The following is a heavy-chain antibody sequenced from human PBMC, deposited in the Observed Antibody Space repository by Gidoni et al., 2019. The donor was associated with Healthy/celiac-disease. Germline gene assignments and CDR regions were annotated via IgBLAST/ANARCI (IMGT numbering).Heavy chain of an antibody. D-gene: IGHD2-2*01. CDR1: GYTFTSYY. Sequence: QVQLVQSGAEVKKPGASVKVSCKASGYTFTSYYMHWVRQAPGPGLEWMGIINPSGGSTSDAQKFQGRVTMTRDTSTSTVYMELSSLRSEDTSVYYCARDPILCSSTSCFNWFDPWGQGTLVTVSS. CDR2: INPSGGST. V-gene: IGHV1-46*01. J-gene: IGHJ5*02. CDR3: ARDPILCSSTSCFNWFDP.